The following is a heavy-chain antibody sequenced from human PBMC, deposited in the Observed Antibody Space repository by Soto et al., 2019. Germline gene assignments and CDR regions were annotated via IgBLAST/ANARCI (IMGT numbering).Heavy chain of an antibody. CDR3: AKDFTTMVRMCDY. CDR2: IYYSGST. Sequence: PSETLSLTCTVSGGSISSYYWSWIRQPPGKGLEWIGYIYYSGSTNYNPSLKGRFTISRDNAKKSLYLQMNSLKADDTAVYFCAKDFTTMVRMCDYWGQGTLVTVSS. J-gene: IGHJ4*02. CDR1: GGSISSYY. V-gene: IGHV4-59*13. D-gene: IGHD5-18*01.